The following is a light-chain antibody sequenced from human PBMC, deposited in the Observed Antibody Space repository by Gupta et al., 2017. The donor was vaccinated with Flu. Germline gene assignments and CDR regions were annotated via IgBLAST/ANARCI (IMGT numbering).Light chain of an antibody. Sequence: GQTARIPCGGDNSGRKSVHWYQQRSGQAPDLVVYDDRIRPSGITDRFSGSNSANTATLTISRAEAEDEADYYCTVWASSTDHVVFGGGTKVTVL. J-gene: IGLJ3*02. CDR2: DDR. V-gene: IGLV3-21*02. CDR3: TVWASSTDHVV. CDR1: NSGRKS.